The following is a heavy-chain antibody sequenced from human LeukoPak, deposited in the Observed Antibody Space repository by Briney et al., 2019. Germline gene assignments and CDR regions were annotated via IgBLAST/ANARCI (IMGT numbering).Heavy chain of an antibody. J-gene: IGHJ4*02. V-gene: IGHV3-33*01. D-gene: IGHD3-3*01. CDR1: GFTFSSYG. CDR2: IWYDGSNK. Sequence: GRSLRLSCAASGFTFSSYGMHWVRQAPGKGLEWVAVIWYDGSNKYYADSVKGRFTISRDNSKNTLYLQMNSLRAEDTAVYYCATDRGWRTSGYYLYYFEYWGQGTLVTYSS. CDR3: ATDRGWRTSGYYLYYFEY.